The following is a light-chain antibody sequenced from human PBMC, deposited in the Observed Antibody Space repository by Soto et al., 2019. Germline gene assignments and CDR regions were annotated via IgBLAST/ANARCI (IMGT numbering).Light chain of an antibody. J-gene: IGKJ1*01. CDR3: QQYDNWLTGT. V-gene: IGKV3-15*01. Sequence: EVVLTQSPATLSVSPGDRATLSCRASQSVSRNLAWYQQKPGQAPRLLIYGASTRATGIPARFSGGGSGTEFTLTISSLQSEDFAVYYCQQYDNWLTGTFGQGTKVDIK. CDR1: QSVSRN. CDR2: GAS.